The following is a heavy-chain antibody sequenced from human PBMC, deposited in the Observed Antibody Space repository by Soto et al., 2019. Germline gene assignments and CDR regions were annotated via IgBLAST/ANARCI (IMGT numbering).Heavy chain of an antibody. Sequence: GASVKVSCKASGYTFTSYGISWVRQAPGQGLEWMGWFSAYNGNTNYAQKLQGRVTMTTDTSTSTAYMELRSLRSDDTAVYYCARDIVECSSTSCFNWFDPWGQGTLVTVSS. CDR1: GYTFTSYG. J-gene: IGHJ5*02. CDR3: ARDIVECSSTSCFNWFDP. CDR2: FSAYNGNT. V-gene: IGHV1-18*01. D-gene: IGHD2-2*01.